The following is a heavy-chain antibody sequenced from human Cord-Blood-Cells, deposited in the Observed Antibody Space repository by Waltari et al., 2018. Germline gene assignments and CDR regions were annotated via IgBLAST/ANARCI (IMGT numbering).Heavy chain of an antibody. CDR3: ARAGGDIVVVPAALDY. CDR1: WDSVSSNSAA. Sequence: QVQLQQSGPGLVKPSQTLSLTCAISWDSVSSNSAAWNWIRQSPSRGLEWLGRTYYRAKWYNDYAVAVKSRITINPDTSKNQFSLQLNSVTPEDTAVYYCARAGGDIVVVPAALDYWGQGTLVTVSS. J-gene: IGHJ4*02. V-gene: IGHV6-1*01. D-gene: IGHD2-2*01. CDR2: TYYRAKWYN.